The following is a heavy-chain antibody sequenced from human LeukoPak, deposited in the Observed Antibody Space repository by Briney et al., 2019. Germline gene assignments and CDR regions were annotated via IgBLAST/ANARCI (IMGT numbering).Heavy chain of an antibody. CDR3: AKGRGSYNRAENWFDP. Sequence: PGGSLRLSCAASGFTFSSYSMNWVRQAPGKGLEWVSSISSSSSYIYYADSVKGRFTISRDNAKNSLYLQMNSLRAEDTAVYYCAKGRGSYNRAENWFDPWGQGTLVTVSS. D-gene: IGHD1-26*01. V-gene: IGHV3-21*01. CDR1: GFTFSSYS. J-gene: IGHJ5*02. CDR2: ISSSSSYI.